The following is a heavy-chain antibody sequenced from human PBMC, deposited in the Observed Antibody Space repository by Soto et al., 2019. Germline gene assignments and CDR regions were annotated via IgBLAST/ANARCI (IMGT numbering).Heavy chain of an antibody. D-gene: IGHD2-8*02. CDR2: IYPGDSDT. CDR3: ARRRTRPTESTVPDCYGGMHV. CDR1: GYSFTNYW. V-gene: IGHV5-51*01. Sequence: EVQLVQSGAEVKKPGESLKISCKGSGYSFTNYWIGWVRQMPGKGLEWMGIIYPGDSDTRYSQSFQAQVTITADKSISTPHPHWRSLKASDNAMYCCARRRTRPTESTVPDCYGGMHVWGQGTTVTVSS. J-gene: IGHJ6*01.